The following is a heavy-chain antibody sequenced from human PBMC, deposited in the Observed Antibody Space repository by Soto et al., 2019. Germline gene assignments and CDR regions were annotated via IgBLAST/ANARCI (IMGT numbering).Heavy chain of an antibody. CDR3: ATEGGRALVRFYGMDV. J-gene: IGHJ6*02. V-gene: IGHV1-24*01. D-gene: IGHD3-16*02. CDR1: GYTLTELS. CDR2: FDPEDGET. Sequence: ASVKVSCKGSGYTLTELSMHWVRQAPGKGLEWMGGFDPEDGETIYARKFQGRVTMTEDTSTDTAYMELSSLRSEDTAVYYCATEGGRALVRFYGMDVWGQGTTVTVSS.